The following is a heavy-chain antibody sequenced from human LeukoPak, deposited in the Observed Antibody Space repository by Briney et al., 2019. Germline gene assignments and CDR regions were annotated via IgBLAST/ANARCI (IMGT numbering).Heavy chain of an antibody. D-gene: IGHD3-22*01. V-gene: IGHV3-30-3*01. CDR2: ISYDGSNK. CDR1: EFTFSSYV. Sequence: GGSLRLSCAASEFTFSSYVMAWVRQAPGKGLEWVAVISYDGSNKYYADSVKGRFTISRDNSKNTLYLQMNSLRAEDTAVYYCARDYYDSSGYFDYWGQGTLVTVSS. CDR3: ARDYYDSSGYFDY. J-gene: IGHJ4*02.